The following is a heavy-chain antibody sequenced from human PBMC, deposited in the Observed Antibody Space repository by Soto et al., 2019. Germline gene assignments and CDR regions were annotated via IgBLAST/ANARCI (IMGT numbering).Heavy chain of an antibody. J-gene: IGHJ5*02. CDR2: IVVGSGNT. CDR1: GFTFTSSA. D-gene: IGHD3-16*01. CDR3: ARGLNWNYIMNWLDT. V-gene: IGHV1-58*01. Sequence: GASVKVSCKASGFTFTSSAVQWVRQARGQRLEWIGWIVVGSGNTNYAQKFQERVTISADKSISTAYLQWSSLNASDTAMYYCARGLNWNYIMNWLDTWGQGTLVTVSS.